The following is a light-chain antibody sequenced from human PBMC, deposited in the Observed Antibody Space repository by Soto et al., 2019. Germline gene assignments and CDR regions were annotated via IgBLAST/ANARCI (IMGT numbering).Light chain of an antibody. Sequence: QSALTQPASVSGSPGQSRTISCTGTSSDVGGYNYVSWYQQHPGKAPKLMIYEVSNRPPGVSNRFSGSKSGNTASLTISGLQAEDEADYYCTSYTSSTALVFATGTKVTVL. J-gene: IGLJ1*01. CDR1: SSDVGGYNY. CDR3: TSYTSSTALV. V-gene: IGLV2-14*01. CDR2: EVS.